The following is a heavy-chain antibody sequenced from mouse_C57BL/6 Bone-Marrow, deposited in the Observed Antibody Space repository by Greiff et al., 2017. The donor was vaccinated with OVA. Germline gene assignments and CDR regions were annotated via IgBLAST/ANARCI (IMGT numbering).Heavy chain of an antibody. CDR1: GFTFSDYG. V-gene: IGHV5-17*01. J-gene: IGHJ3*01. CDR2: ISSGSSTI. CDR3: AKPYGPFAY. D-gene: IGHD1-1*01. Sequence: DVMLVESGGGLVKPGGSLKLSCAASGFTFSDYGMHWVRQAPEKGLEWVAYISSGSSTIYYADTVKGRFTISRDNAKNTLFLQMTSLRSEDTAMYYCAKPYGPFAYWGQGTLVTVSA.